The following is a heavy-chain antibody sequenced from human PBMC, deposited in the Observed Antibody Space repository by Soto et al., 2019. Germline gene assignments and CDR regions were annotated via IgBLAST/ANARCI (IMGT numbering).Heavy chain of an antibody. CDR3: AKGPTIFGVIIVAEYYYGMDV. V-gene: IGHV3-23*01. CDR2: ISGSGGSP. Sequence: GALRLSCAASGFTFSSYAMSSVRQAPGKGREWVSAISGSGGSPYCADSVKGRFTISRDNSKNTLYLEMNSLRAEDTAVYYCAKGPTIFGVIIVAEYYYGMDVWGQGTTVTVSS. CDR1: GFTFSSYA. D-gene: IGHD3-3*01. J-gene: IGHJ6*02.